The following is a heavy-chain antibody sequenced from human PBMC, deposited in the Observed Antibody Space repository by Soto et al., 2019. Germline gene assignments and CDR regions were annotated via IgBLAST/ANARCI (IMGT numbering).Heavy chain of an antibody. D-gene: IGHD3-10*01. CDR3: ARNYGSGSPRYYGMDV. Sequence: ASVKVSCKASGGTFSSYAISWVRQAPGQGLEWMGGIIPIFGTANYAQKFQGRVTITADESTSTAYMELSSLRSEDTAVYYCARNYGSGSPRYYGMDVWGQGTTVTVS. J-gene: IGHJ6*02. CDR2: IIPIFGTA. V-gene: IGHV1-69*13. CDR1: GGTFSSYA.